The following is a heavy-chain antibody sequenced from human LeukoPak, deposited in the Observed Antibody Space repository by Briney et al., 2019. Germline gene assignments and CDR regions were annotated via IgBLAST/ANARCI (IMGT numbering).Heavy chain of an antibody. CDR3: AKRSGYYWYYFDY. J-gene: IGHJ4*02. CDR2: IYHSGST. D-gene: IGHD3-22*01. Sequence: EASETLSLTCTVSGYSISSGYYWGWIRQPPGKGLEWIGSIYHSGSTYYNPSLKSRVTISVDTSKNQFSLKLSSVTAADTAVYYCAKRSGYYWYYFDYWGQGTLVTVSS. CDR1: GYSISSGYY. V-gene: IGHV4-38-2*02.